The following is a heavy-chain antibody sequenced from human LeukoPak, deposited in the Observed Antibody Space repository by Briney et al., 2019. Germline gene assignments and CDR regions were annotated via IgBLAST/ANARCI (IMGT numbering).Heavy chain of an antibody. J-gene: IGHJ4*02. Sequence: PGGSLRLSCAASGFTVSSNYMSWVRQAPGKGLEWVSVIYSGGSTYYADSVKGRFAISRDNSKNTLYLQMNSLRAEDTAVYYCARSSRRGYYFDYWGQGTLVTVSS. CDR3: ARSSRRGYYFDY. CDR1: GFTVSSNY. CDR2: IYSGGST. D-gene: IGHD3-16*01. V-gene: IGHV3-66*02.